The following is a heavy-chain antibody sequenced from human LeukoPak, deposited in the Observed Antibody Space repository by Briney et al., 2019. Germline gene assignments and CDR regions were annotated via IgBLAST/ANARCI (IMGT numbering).Heavy chain of an antibody. D-gene: IGHD3-22*01. CDR2: TYHSGST. CDR3: AKERITMVVVPITFFDY. Sequence: SETLSLTCGVSGYSISSGYYWGWIRQPPGRGLEWIGSTYHSGSTYNNPPLKNRFTISVDTSKNQFSLKLSSVTAADTAVYYCAKERITMVVVPITFFDYWGQGTLVTVSS. J-gene: IGHJ4*02. V-gene: IGHV4-38-2*01. CDR1: GYSISSGYY.